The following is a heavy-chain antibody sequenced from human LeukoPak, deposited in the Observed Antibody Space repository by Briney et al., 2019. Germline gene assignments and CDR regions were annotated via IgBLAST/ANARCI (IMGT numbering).Heavy chain of an antibody. V-gene: IGHV3-66*01. Sequence: GGSLRLSCAASGFTVSTKYMAWVRQAPGKGLEWVSFLNSGGTTNYADSAKGRLTISRDYSKNTLNLQMNSLRAEDTAVYYCATIVSDSSGWYHFDHWGQGALVTVSS. CDR1: GFTVSTKY. D-gene: IGHD6-19*01. J-gene: IGHJ4*02. CDR2: LNSGGTT. CDR3: ATIVSDSSGWYHFDH.